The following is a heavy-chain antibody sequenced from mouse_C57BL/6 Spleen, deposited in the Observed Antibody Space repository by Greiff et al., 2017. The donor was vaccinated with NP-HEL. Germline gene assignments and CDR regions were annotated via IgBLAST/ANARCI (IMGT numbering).Heavy chain of an antibody. Sequence: VQLQQPGAELVKPGASVKLSCKASGYTFTSYWMHWVKQRPGRGLEWIGRIDPNSGGTKYNEKFKSKATLTVDKPSSTAYMQLSSLTSEDSAVYYCAYDYDRDPFAYWGQGTLVTVSA. J-gene: IGHJ3*01. CDR2: IDPNSGGT. D-gene: IGHD2-4*01. V-gene: IGHV1-72*01. CDR3: AYDYDRDPFAY. CDR1: GYTFTSYW.